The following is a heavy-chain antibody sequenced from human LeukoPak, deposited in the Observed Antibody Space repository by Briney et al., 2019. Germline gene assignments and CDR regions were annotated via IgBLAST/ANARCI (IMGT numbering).Heavy chain of an antibody. J-gene: IGHJ6*04. CDR1: GGSFSGYY. D-gene: IGHD2-15*01. Sequence: SETLSLTCAVYGGSFSGYYWSWIRHPPGKGLEWIGEINHSGSTNYNPSLKSRVTISVDTTKNQFSLKLSSVTAADTAVYYWARGRLSRYGMDVWGKGTTVTVSS. V-gene: IGHV4-34*01. CDR2: INHSGST. CDR3: ARGRLSRYGMDV.